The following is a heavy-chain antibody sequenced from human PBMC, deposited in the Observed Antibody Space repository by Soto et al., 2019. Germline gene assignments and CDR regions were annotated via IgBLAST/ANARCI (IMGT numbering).Heavy chain of an antibody. V-gene: IGHV1-69*01. CDR2: IIPVFGTT. Sequence: QVQLVQSGAEVKKPGSSVKVFCKASGGTFSNYTISWVRQAPGQGLEWMGGIIPVFGTTDYEQKFQGRDTITADGSTSTAYMKLSSLRSADPAVYYCARSSPYIVVRKPTGNQDYYGMDVWGQGTTVTVSS. D-gene: IGHD2-2*01. J-gene: IGHJ6*02. CDR3: ARSSPYIVVRKPTGNQDYYGMDV. CDR1: GGTFSNYT.